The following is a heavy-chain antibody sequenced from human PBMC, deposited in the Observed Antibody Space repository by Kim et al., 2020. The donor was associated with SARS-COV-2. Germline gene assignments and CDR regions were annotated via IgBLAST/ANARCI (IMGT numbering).Heavy chain of an antibody. V-gene: IGHV6-1*01. J-gene: IGHJ6*04. CDR3: ARGEMDV. CDR2: SKWYN. Sequence: SKWYNDYAVSVHSRITINPETSKNQFSLQLKSVTPEDTAVYFCARGEMDVWGKGTTVTVSS.